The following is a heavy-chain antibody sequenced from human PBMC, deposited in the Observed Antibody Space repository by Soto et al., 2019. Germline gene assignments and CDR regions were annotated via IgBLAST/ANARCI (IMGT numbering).Heavy chain of an antibody. CDR3: ARGGYYDSSGSRNYHYYGMDA. CDR2: ISPYDDNT. Sequence: QVQLVQSGTEVKKPGASVKVSCKASGYTFNSYGISWVRQSPGQGLEWMGWISPYDDNTNYAQNLQGRVTMTTDTSTRTAYMELRSLRSDDTAVYYCARGGYYDSSGSRNYHYYGMDAWGEGTTGTVAA. J-gene: IGHJ6*04. CDR1: GYTFNSYG. V-gene: IGHV1-18*01. D-gene: IGHD3-22*01.